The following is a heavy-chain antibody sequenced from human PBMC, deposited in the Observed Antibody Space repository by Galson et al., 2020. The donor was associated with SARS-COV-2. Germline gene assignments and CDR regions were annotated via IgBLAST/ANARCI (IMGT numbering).Heavy chain of an antibody. CDR3: AKVIPYYYDSSGLYYFDY. CDR2: ISWNSGSI. J-gene: IGHJ4*02. CDR1: GFTFDDYA. D-gene: IGHD3-22*01. V-gene: IGHV3-9*01. Sequence: GGSLRLSCAASGFTFDDYAMHWVRQAPGKGLEWVSGISWNSGSIGYADSVKGRFTISRDNAKNSLYLQMNSLRAEDTALYYCAKVIPYYYDSSGLYYFDYWGQGTLVTVSS.